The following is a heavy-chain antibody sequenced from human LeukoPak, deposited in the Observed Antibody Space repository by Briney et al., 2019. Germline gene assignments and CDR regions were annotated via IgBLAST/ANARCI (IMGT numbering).Heavy chain of an antibody. J-gene: IGHJ4*02. CDR2: ISGSGGST. Sequence: PGGSLRLSCVASGFIFSSYAMSWVRQAPGKGLEWVSAISGSGGSTYYADSVKGRFTISRDNSKNTLYLQMNSLRAEDTAVYYCARIITMVRGVIPHFDYWGQGTLVTVSS. CDR3: ARIITMVRGVIPHFDY. CDR1: GFIFSSYA. D-gene: IGHD3-10*01. V-gene: IGHV3-23*01.